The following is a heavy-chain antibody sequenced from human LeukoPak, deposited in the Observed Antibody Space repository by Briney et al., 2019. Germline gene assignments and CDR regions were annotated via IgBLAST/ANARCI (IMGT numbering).Heavy chain of an antibody. CDR3: ASGFGTMVRGVIIGYFDY. CDR2: IYYSGST. V-gene: IGHV4-31*03. CDR1: GGSISSGGYY. Sequence: SETLSLTCTVSGGSISSGGYYWSWIRQHPGKGLEWIGYIYYSGSTYYNPSLKSRVTISVDTSKNQFSLKLSSVTAADTAVYYCASGFGTMVRGVIIGYFDYWGQGTLVTVSS. D-gene: IGHD3-10*01. J-gene: IGHJ4*02.